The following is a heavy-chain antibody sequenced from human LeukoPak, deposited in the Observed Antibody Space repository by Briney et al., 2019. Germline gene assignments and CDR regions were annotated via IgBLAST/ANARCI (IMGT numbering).Heavy chain of an antibody. CDR3: ARDHTGASSSWYSGFDP. J-gene: IGHJ5*02. Sequence: ASVKVSCKASGYTFTSYGISWVRQAPGQGLEWMGRIIPILGIANYAQKFQGRVTITADKSTSTAYMELSSLRSEDTAVYYCARDHTGASSSWYSGFDPWGQGTLVTVSS. CDR1: GYTFTSYG. CDR2: IIPILGIA. D-gene: IGHD6-13*01. V-gene: IGHV1-69*04.